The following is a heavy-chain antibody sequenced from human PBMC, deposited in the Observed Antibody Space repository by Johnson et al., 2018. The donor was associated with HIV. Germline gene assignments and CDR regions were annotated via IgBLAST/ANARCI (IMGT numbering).Heavy chain of an antibody. D-gene: IGHD5-24*01. CDR3: TKMSRDAFDI. CDR1: GFTFGDYA. J-gene: IGHJ3*02. Sequence: EVQLVESGGGLVQPGRSLRLSCTASGFTFGDYAMSWVRQAPGKGLEWVGFIRSNAYGGTTEYAASVKGRFTISRDDSKSIAYLQMHSLKTEDPAVYYCTKMSRDAFDIWGQGTMVTVSS. V-gene: IGHV3-49*04. CDR2: IRSNAYGGTT.